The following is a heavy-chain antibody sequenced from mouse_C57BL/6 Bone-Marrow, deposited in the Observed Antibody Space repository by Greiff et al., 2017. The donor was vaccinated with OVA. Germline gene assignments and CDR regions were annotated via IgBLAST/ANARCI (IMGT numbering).Heavy chain of an antibody. V-gene: IGHV1-55*01. Sequence: QVQLQQPGAELVKPGASVKMSCKASGYTFTSYWITWVKQRPGQGLEWIGDIYPGSGSTNYNEKFKSKATLTVDTSSSTAYMQLSILTAEDSAFYYCARCYYGSSYDYWGQGTTLTVSA. D-gene: IGHD1-1*01. J-gene: IGHJ2*01. CDR2: IYPGSGST. CDR3: ARCYYGSSYDY. CDR1: GYTFTSYW.